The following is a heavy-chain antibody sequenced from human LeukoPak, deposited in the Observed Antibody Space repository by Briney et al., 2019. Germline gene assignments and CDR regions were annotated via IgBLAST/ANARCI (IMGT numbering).Heavy chain of an antibody. CDR3: ARFPRYCSGGSCYSCFGY. Sequence: SETLSLTCAVYGGSFSGYYWSWIRQPPGKGLEWIGEINRSGSTNYNPSLKSRVTISVDTSKNQFSLKLSSVTAADTAVYYCARFPRYCSGGSCYSCFGYWGQGTLVTVSS. J-gene: IGHJ4*02. CDR1: GGSFSGYY. D-gene: IGHD2-15*01. CDR2: INRSGST. V-gene: IGHV4-34*01.